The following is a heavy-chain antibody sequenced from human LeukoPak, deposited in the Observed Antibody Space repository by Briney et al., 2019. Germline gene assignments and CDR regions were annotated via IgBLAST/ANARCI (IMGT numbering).Heavy chain of an antibody. Sequence: PSETLSLTCAVYSGSFSGYYWSWIRQPPGKGLEWIGEINHSGSTNYNPSLKSRVTISVDTSKNQFSLKLSSVTAADTAVYYCARGPKVRDYVWGSYRRPFDPWGQGTLVTVSS. CDR2: INHSGST. J-gene: IGHJ5*02. D-gene: IGHD3-16*02. CDR1: SGSFSGYY. CDR3: ARGPKVRDYVWGSYRRPFDP. V-gene: IGHV4-34*01.